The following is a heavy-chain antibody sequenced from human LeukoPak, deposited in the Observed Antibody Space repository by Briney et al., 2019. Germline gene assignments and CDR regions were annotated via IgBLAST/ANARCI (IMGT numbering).Heavy chain of an antibody. CDR1: GGSFSGYY. CDR2: INHSGST. Sequence: PSETLSLTCAVYGGSFSGYYWSWIRQPPGKGLEWIGEINHSGSTNYNPSLKSRVTISVDTSKNQFSLKLSSVTAADTAVYYCASPSHWYSSGWPYYYGMDVWGQGTTVTVSS. V-gene: IGHV4-34*01. D-gene: IGHD6-19*01. CDR3: ASPSHWYSSGWPYYYGMDV. J-gene: IGHJ6*02.